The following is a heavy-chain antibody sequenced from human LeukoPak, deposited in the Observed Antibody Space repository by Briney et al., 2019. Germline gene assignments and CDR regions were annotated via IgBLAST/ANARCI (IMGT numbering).Heavy chain of an antibody. CDR3: ARDLSSSSSWRPIDY. J-gene: IGHJ4*02. V-gene: IGHV3-33*01. D-gene: IGHD6-13*01. Sequence: PGRSLRLSCAASGFTFSSYGVHWVRQAPGKGLEWVAVIWYDGSNKYYADSVKGRFTISRDYSKNTLYLQMNSLRAEDTAVYYCARDLSSSSSWRPIDYWGQGTLVTVSS. CDR2: IWYDGSNK. CDR1: GFTFSSYG.